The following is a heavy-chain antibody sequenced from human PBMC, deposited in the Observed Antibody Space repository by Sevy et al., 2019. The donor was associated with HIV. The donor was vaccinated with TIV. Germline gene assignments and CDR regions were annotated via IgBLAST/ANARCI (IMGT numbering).Heavy chain of an antibody. CDR3: ARDSGARPGAFDF. J-gene: IGHJ3*01. CDR2: ISSSSSYI. D-gene: IGHD5-12*01. V-gene: IGHV3-21*01. Sequence: EGSLRLSCAASGFTFSSYSMNWVRQAPGKALEWVSSISSSSSYIYYADSVKGGFTISRDNAKNSLYLQMNSLRAEDTAVYYCARDSGARPGAFDFWGQGTMVTVSS. CDR1: GFTFSSYS.